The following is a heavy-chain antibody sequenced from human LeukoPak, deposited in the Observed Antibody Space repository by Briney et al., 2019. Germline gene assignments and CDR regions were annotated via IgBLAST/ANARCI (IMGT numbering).Heavy chain of an antibody. J-gene: IGHJ4*02. CDR3: VRRRVVAAYFDY. Sequence: SETLSLTCTVSGGSISSSSSHWGWIRQPPGKGLEWIGSIYYSGSTYYNPSLKSRVTISVDTSKNQFSLKLSSVTAADTAVYYCVRRRVVAAYFDYWGQGTLVTVSS. D-gene: IGHD2-15*01. CDR1: GGSISSSSSH. CDR2: IYYSGST. V-gene: IGHV4-39*01.